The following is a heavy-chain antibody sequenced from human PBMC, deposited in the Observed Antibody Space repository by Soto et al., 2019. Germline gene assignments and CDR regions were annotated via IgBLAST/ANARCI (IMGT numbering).Heavy chain of an antibody. Sequence: ASVKVSCKASGYTFTSYDINWVRQATGQGLEWMGWMNPNSGNTGYAQKLQGRVTMTRNTSISTAYMELSSLRSEDTAVYYCAAHRYSGRFGSFDYWGQGTLVTVSS. D-gene: IGHD1-26*01. CDR1: GYTFTSYD. J-gene: IGHJ4*02. CDR2: MNPNSGNT. CDR3: AAHRYSGRFGSFDY. V-gene: IGHV1-8*01.